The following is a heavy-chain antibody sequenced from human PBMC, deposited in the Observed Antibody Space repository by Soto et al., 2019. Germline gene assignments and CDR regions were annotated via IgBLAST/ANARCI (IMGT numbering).Heavy chain of an antibody. Sequence: NPGGSLRLSCTVSGSAFNNYGINWVRQAPGKGLEWVSSISKSDYTYYSDSVKGRFTISRDNAKNSVSLQMNTLRVEDTAVYYCAREDSIIIPAVSDFWGQGTLVTVSS. CDR2: ISKSDYT. J-gene: IGHJ4*02. D-gene: IGHD2-2*01. CDR1: GSAFNNYG. CDR3: AREDSIIIPAVSDF. V-gene: IGHV3-21*01.